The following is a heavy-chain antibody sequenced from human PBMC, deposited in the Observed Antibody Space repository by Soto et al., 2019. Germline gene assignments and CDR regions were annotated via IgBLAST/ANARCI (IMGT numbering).Heavy chain of an antibody. J-gene: IGHJ4*02. D-gene: IGHD3-22*01. CDR3: ARDFNYYDIEGLFDS. Sequence: QVQLVESGGGVVQPGRSLRLSCAASGFTFSSYAMHWVRQAPGKGLEWVAVISYDGSNKYYADSVKGRFTISRDNSKNTLYLQMNSLRAEDTAVYYCARDFNYYDIEGLFDSWGQGTLVTVSS. CDR2: ISYDGSNK. V-gene: IGHV3-30-3*01. CDR1: GFTFSSYA.